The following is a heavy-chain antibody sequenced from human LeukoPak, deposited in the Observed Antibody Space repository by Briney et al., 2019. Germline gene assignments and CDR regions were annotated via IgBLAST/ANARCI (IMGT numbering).Heavy chain of an antibody. V-gene: IGHV4-39*07. J-gene: IGHJ4*02. CDR1: GGSISSSSYY. Sequence: PSETLSLTCTVSGGSISSSSYYWGWIRQPPGKGLEWIGSIYYSGSTYYNPSPKSRVTISVDTSKNQFSLKLSSVTAADTAVYYCARVLARYYFDYWGQGTLVTVSS. CDR2: IYYSGST. CDR3: ARVLARYYFDY.